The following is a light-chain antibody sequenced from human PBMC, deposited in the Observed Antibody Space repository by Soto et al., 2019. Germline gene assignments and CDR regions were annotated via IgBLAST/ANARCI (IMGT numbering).Light chain of an antibody. CDR1: HSLLHSNGYNY. V-gene: IGKV2-28*01. J-gene: IGKJ1*01. CDR3: MQALQTPT. Sequence: IGISHSPLSLPVTPGEPSCISCMSRHSLLHSNGYNYLDLYLQKPGQSPQLLIYLGSNRASGVPDRFSGSGSGTDFTLKISRVEAEDVGVYYCMQALQTPTFGQGTKVDIK. CDR2: LGS.